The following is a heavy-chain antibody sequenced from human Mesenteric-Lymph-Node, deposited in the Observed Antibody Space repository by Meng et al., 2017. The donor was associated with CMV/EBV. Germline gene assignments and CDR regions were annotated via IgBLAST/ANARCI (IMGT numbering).Heavy chain of an antibody. CDR3: ARGAVVPAATDDY. V-gene: IGHV4-61*01. J-gene: IGHJ4*02. Sequence: ESLKISCTVSGGSVSSGSYYWSWIRQPPGKGLEWIGYIYYSGSTNYNPSLKSRVTISVDTSKNQFSLKLSSVTAADTAVYYCARGAVVPAATDDYWGQGTLVTVSS. D-gene: IGHD2-2*01. CDR1: GGSVSSGSYY. CDR2: IYYSGST.